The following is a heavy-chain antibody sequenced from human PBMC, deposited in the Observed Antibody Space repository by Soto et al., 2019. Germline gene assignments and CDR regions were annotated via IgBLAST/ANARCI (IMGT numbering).Heavy chain of an antibody. J-gene: IGHJ4*02. CDR1: GGSFSGYY. D-gene: IGHD3-9*01. V-gene: IGHV4-34*01. CDR2: INHSGST. Sequence: QVQLQQWGAGLLKPSETLSLTCAVYGGSFSGYYWSWIRQPPGKGLEWIGEINHSGSTNYNPSLKSRVTIAVDTSKNQFSLKLSSVTAADTAVDYCASIYLADYWGQGTLVTVSS. CDR3: ASIYLADY.